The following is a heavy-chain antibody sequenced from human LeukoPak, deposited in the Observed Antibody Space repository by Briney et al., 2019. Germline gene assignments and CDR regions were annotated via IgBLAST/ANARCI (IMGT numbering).Heavy chain of an antibody. Sequence: GGSLRLSCAASGFTFSSYGMHWVRQAPGKGLEWVAVISYDGSNKYYADSVKGRFTISRDNSKNTLYLQMNSLRAEDTAVYYCAKELPLYQWGQGTLVTVSS. CDR3: AKELPLYQ. J-gene: IGHJ4*02. D-gene: IGHD2-2*01. CDR2: ISYDGSNK. V-gene: IGHV3-30*18. CDR1: GFTFSSYG.